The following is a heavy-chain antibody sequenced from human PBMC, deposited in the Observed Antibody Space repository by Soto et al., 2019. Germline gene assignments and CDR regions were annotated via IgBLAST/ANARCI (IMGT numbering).Heavy chain of an antibody. CDR2: IYPGDSDT. J-gene: IGHJ4*02. Sequence: GESLKISCKGSGYSFTSYWIGWVRQMPGKGLEWMGIIYPGDSDTRYSPSFQGQVTISADKSISTAYLQWSSLKALDTAMYYCARHYPVAYYGSGSSPLDYWGQGTLVTVSS. V-gene: IGHV5-51*01. CDR1: GYSFTSYW. D-gene: IGHD3-10*01. CDR3: ARHYPVAYYGSGSSPLDY.